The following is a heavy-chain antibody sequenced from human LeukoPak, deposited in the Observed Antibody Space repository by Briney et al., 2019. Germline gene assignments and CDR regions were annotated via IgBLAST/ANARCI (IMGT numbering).Heavy chain of an antibody. CDR2: ISGNTANT. V-gene: IGHV3-23*01. D-gene: IGHD4-17*01. Sequence: GGSLRLSCAASGFTFSSYGMSWVRQAPGKGLEWVSWISGNTANTYYADSVQGRFSISRDNSKNTLYLQMYSLRAEDTAIYYCAKDPNGDYIGTFDMWGQGTMVTVSS. CDR3: AKDPNGDYIGTFDM. CDR1: GFTFSSYG. J-gene: IGHJ3*02.